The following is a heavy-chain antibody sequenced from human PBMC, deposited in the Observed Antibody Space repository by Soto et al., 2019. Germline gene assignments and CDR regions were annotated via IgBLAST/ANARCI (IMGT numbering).Heavy chain of an antibody. V-gene: IGHV1-8*01. CDR1: GYTFTTYD. J-gene: IGHJ4*02. CDR2: MNPYSGNT. Sequence: ASVKVSCKASGYTFTTYDISWVRQATGQGLEWMGWMNPYSGNTGYAQKFQGRVTITADESTSTAYMELSSLRSEDTAVYYCARDRFGESYWGQGTLVTVSS. D-gene: IGHD3-10*01. CDR3: ARDRFGESY.